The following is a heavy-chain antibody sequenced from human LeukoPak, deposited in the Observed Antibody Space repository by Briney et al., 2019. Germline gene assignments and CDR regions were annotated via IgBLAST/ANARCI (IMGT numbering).Heavy chain of an antibody. D-gene: IGHD2-15*01. V-gene: IGHV4-61*08. CDR2: IHYSGST. CDR1: GGSISSGGYY. Sequence: SETLSLTCTVSGGSISSGGYYWGWIRQPPGKGLEWIGYIHYSGSTNYNPSLKSRVTISVDTSKNQFSLKLSSVTAADTAVYYCAREEGYFCSGGSCYSYYMDVWGKGTTVTISS. J-gene: IGHJ6*03. CDR3: AREEGYFCSGGSCYSYYMDV.